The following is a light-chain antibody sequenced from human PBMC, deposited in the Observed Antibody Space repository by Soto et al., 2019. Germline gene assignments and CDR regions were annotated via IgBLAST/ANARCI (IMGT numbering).Light chain of an antibody. Sequence: QSALTQPASVSGSPGQSITISCTGTSSDVGSYNLVSWYQQHPGKAPKLMIYEGSKRPSGVANRFSGSKSGNTASLTISGRQAEDEADYYCCSYACSSTAVVFGGGTKLTVL. V-gene: IGLV2-23*01. CDR1: SSDVGSYNL. CDR2: EGS. J-gene: IGLJ2*01. CDR3: CSYACSSTAVV.